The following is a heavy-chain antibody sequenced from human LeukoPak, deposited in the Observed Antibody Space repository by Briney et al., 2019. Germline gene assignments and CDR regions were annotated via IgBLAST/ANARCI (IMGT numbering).Heavy chain of an antibody. J-gene: IGHJ4*02. Sequence: GGSLRLSCTASGFSVTSNYMNWVRQAPGKGLEWVSFIYSDGSTYHADSVKGRFTISRDKSNNMVYLQMNNLRVEDTAMYYCTRDPPAVLLGTYGWGQGALVTVSS. CDR1: GFSVTSNY. V-gene: IGHV3-66*01. CDR2: IYSDGST. CDR3: TRDPPAVLLGTYG. D-gene: IGHD2/OR15-2a*01.